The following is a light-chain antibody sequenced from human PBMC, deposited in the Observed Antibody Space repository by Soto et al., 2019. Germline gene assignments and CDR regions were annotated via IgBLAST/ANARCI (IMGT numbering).Light chain of an antibody. J-gene: IGLJ2*01. Sequence: QSALTQPPSVSGSPGQSVTISCTGTSSDVGSYNRVSWYQQPPGTAPKLMIHEVSNRPSGVPDRFSGSKSGNTASLPISGLQAEDEADYYCSSYTSSSTLVFGGGTQLTVL. V-gene: IGLV2-18*02. CDR2: EVS. CDR1: SSDVGSYNR. CDR3: SSYTSSSTLV.